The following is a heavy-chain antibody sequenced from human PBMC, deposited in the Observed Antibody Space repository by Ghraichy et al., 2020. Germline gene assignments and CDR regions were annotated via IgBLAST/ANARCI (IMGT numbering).Heavy chain of an antibody. D-gene: IGHD6-13*01. CDR2: IIPIFVTA. J-gene: IGHJ4*02. CDR3: ARVGIAAAGTVS. CDR1: GCTFSSYA. V-gene: IGHV1-69*13. Sequence: SVKVSCKASGCTFSSYAISWVRQAPGQGLEWMGGIIPIFVTANYAQKFQGRVTITADESTSTAYMELSSLRSEDTAVYYCARVGIAAAGTVSWGQGTLVTVPS.